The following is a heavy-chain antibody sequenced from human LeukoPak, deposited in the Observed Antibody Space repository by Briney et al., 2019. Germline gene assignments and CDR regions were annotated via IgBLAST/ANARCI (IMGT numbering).Heavy chain of an antibody. J-gene: IGHJ4*02. V-gene: IGHV1-69*13. Sequence: SVKVSCKASGGTFSSYAISGVRQAPGQGREWMGGSIPIFGTANYAQKFQGRVTITADESTRTAYMELSSLSSEDTAVYYCAREGGITGTFDYWGQGTLVTVSS. D-gene: IGHD1-7*01. CDR3: AREGGITGTFDY. CDR2: SIPIFGTA. CDR1: GGTFSSYA.